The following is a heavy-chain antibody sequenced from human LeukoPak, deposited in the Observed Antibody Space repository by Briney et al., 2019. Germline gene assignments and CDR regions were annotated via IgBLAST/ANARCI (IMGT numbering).Heavy chain of an antibody. J-gene: IGHJ4*02. CDR2: IYYSGST. Sequence: SETLSLTCTVSGGSISSSGYYWGWIRQPPGKGLEWIGSIYYSGSTYYNPSLKSRVTISVDTSKNQFSLKLSSVTAADTAVYYCAIHTDYDILTGYWGSFDYWGQGTLVTVSS. D-gene: IGHD3-9*01. CDR3: AIHTDYDILTGYWGSFDY. V-gene: IGHV4-39*07. CDR1: GGSISSSGYY.